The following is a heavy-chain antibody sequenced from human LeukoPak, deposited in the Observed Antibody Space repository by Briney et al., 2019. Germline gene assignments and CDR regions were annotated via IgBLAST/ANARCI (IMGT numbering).Heavy chain of an antibody. J-gene: IGHJ4*02. CDR2: ISGSGGST. CDR3: AKRLCQGQQWLVPGFDY. D-gene: IGHD6-19*01. V-gene: IGHV3-23*01. Sequence: PGGSLRLSCAASGFTFSSYAMNWVRQAPGKGLEWVSAISGSGGSTRYADSVRGRFTISRDNSMNTLSLQMNTLRAEDTAVYYCAKRLCQGQQWLVPGFDYWGQGTLVTVSS. CDR1: GFTFSSYA.